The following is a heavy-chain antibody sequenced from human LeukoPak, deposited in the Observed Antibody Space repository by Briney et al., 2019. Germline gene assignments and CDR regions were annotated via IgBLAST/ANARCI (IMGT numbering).Heavy chain of an antibody. CDR3: ATEGQCGFTTCPGLQF. J-gene: IGHJ4*02. CDR1: GGSTNTGGYF. D-gene: IGHD2-2*01. CDR2: VFRTGRT. V-gene: IGHV4-30-2*06. Sequence: PSQTLSLACTVSGGSTNTGGYFWSWIRQSPGKGLEWIGYVFRTGRTSYNPSLDSRVTISLDRSRNQFSLRLTSVTAADSAMYYCATEGQCGFTTCPGLQFWGQGILVSVSS.